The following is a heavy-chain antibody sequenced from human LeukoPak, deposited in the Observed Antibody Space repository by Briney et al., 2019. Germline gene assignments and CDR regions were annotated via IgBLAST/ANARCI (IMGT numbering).Heavy chain of an antibody. V-gene: IGHV4-59*01. D-gene: IGHD5-24*01. CDR2: IYYSGST. CDR1: GGSISSYY. CDR3: ASGDGYNYY. Sequence: SSETLSLTCTVSGGSISSYYWSWIRQPPGKGLEWIGYIYYSGSTNYNPSLKSRVTISVDTSKNQFSLKLSSVTAADTAVYYCASGDGYNYYWGQGTLVTVSS. J-gene: IGHJ4*02.